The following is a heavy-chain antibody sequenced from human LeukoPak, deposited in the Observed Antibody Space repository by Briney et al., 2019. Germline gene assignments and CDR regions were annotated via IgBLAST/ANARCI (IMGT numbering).Heavy chain of an antibody. J-gene: IGHJ4*02. Sequence: SETLSLTCAVYGGSFSGYYWSWIRQPPGKGLEWIGEINHSGSTNYNPSLKSRVTISVDTSKDQFSLKLSSVTAADTAVYYCARGYSSYDYWGQGTLVTVSS. D-gene: IGHD1-26*01. V-gene: IGHV4-34*01. CDR3: ARGYSSYDY. CDR1: GGSFSGYY. CDR2: INHSGST.